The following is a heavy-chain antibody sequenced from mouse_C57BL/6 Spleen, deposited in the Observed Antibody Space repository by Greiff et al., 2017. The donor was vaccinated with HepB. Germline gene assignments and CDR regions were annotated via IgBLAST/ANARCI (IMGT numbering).Heavy chain of an antibody. Sequence: QVQLKESGAELVRPGTSVKVSCKASGYAFTNYLIEWVKQRPGQGLEWIGVINPGSGGTNYNEKFKGKATLTADKSSSTAYMQLSSLTSEDSAVYFCARDGNYQAWFAYWGQGTLVTVSA. D-gene: IGHD2-1*01. CDR3: ARDGNYQAWFAY. V-gene: IGHV1-54*01. J-gene: IGHJ3*01. CDR2: INPGSGGT. CDR1: GYAFTNYL.